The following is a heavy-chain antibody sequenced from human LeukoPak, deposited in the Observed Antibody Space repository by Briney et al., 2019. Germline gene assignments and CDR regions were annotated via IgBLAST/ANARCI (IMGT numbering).Heavy chain of an antibody. D-gene: IGHD3-10*01. V-gene: IGHV3-48*03. CDR3: ARPVRGVIGYWFDP. Sequence: GGSLRLSCAASGFTFNNYEMNWVRQAPGKGLEWISYISSSGSAINYADSVKGRFTISRDNAKNSLYLQMNSLRAEDTAVYYCARPVRGVIGYWFDPWGQGTLVTVSS. CDR1: GFTFNNYE. CDR2: ISSSGSAI. J-gene: IGHJ5*02.